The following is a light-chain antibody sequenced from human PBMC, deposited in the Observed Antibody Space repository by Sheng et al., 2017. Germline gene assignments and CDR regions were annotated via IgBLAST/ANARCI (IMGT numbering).Light chain of an antibody. CDR1: QPITTF. J-gene: IGKJ3*01. Sequence: EIVLTQSPVTLSVSPGDTATLSCRASQPITTFLAWYQQKPGRTPRLLIYSAFARATGVPDRFSGSGSGTDFTLTINSLQSEDFAVYYCQQYSNWPLTFGPGTKVDV. CDR2: SAF. CDR3: QQYSNWPLT. V-gene: IGKV3-15*01.